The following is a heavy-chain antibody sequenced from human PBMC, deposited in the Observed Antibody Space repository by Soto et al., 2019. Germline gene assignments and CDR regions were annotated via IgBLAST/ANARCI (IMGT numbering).Heavy chain of an antibody. J-gene: IGHJ4*02. CDR2: IYYSGST. Sequence: SETLSLTCTVSGGSISSYYWSWIRQPPGKGLEWIGYIYYSGSTNYNPSLKSRVTISVDTSKNQFSLKLSSVTAADTAVYYCASSYDILTGYYGLLDYWGQGTLVTVPQ. CDR3: ASSYDILTGYYGLLDY. CDR1: GGSISSYY. D-gene: IGHD3-9*01. V-gene: IGHV4-59*08.